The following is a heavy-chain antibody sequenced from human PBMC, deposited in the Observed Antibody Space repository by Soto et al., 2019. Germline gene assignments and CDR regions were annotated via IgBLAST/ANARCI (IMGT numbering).Heavy chain of an antibody. CDR2: IKQDGSEK. CDR1: GFPFSRYW. V-gene: IGHV3-7*01. J-gene: IGHJ5*02. Sequence: EVQLVESGGGLVQPGGSLSLSCAAFGFPFSRYWMSWLRQAPGKGLEWVANIKQDGSEKSYVDSVKGRFSISRDNAKNSLYLQMNSRRAEDTAVYFCGRDLPSISGRPGGWFDPWGQGTLVTVSS. D-gene: IGHD6-6*01. CDR3: GRDLPSISGRPGGWFDP.